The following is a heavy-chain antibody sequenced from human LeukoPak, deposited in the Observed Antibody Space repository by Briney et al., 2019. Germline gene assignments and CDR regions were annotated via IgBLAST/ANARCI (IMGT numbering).Heavy chain of an antibody. CDR1: GGSINSYY. CDR3: ARRWEGYTYGDDAFDI. V-gene: IGHV4-59*01. CDR2: IYYSGST. D-gene: IGHD5-18*01. J-gene: IGHJ3*02. Sequence: PSETLFLTCTVSGGSINSYYWNWIRQPPGKELEWIGYIYYSGSTNYNPSLKSRVTISVDMSKNQFSLNLRSVTAADTAVYYCARRWEGYTYGDDAFDIWGQGTMVTVSS.